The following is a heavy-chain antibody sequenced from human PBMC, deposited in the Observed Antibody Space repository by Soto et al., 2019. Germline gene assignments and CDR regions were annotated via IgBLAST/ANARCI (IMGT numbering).Heavy chain of an antibody. J-gene: IGHJ6*02. CDR2: ISGSGGST. V-gene: IGHV3-23*01. CDR1: GFTFSSYE. D-gene: IGHD3-22*01. Sequence: GGSLRLSCAASGFTFSSYEMNWVRQAPGKGLEWVSAISGSGGSTYYADSVKGRFTISRDNSKNTLYLQMNSLRAEDTAVYYCRTYYYDSSGYYDYGMDVWGQGNTVIVYS. CDR3: RTYYYDSSGYYDYGMDV.